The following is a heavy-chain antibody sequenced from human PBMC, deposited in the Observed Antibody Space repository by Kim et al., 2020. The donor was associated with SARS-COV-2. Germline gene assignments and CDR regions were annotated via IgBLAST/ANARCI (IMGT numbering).Heavy chain of an antibody. D-gene: IGHD1-26*01. CDR3: AREELRAGVLSYYYYGMDV. CDR2: INPNSCGT. CDR1: GYTFTGYY. J-gene: IGHJ6*02. Sequence: ASVKVSCKASGYTFTGYYMHWVRQSPGQGLEWMGWINPNSCGTNYAQKFQGRVTMTRDTSISTAYMELSRLRSDDTAVYYCAREELRAGVLSYYYYGMDVWGQGTTVTVSS. V-gene: IGHV1-2*02.